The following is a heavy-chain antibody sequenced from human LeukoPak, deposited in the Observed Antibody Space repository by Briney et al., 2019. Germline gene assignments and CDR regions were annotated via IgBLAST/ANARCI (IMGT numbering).Heavy chain of an antibody. V-gene: IGHV1-69*05. J-gene: IGHJ3*02. CDR2: IIPIFGTA. D-gene: IGHD6-13*01. CDR1: GGTFSSSA. CDR3: ASGSPGYSSSWQPDAFDI. Sequence: SLKVSCKDPGGTFSSSAISGVRDAPRQGREWMGGIIPIFGTANYAQKFQGRVTITTDESTGTAYMELSSLRSEDTAVYYCASGSPGYSSSWQPDAFDIWGQGTMVTVSS.